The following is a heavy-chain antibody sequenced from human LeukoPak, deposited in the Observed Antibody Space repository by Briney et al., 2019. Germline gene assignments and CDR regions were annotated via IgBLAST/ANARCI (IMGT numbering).Heavy chain of an antibody. CDR3: ARESGYCSGGSCYPDY. CDR1: GGTFSSYA. D-gene: IGHD2-15*01. V-gene: IGHV1-69*05. CDR2: IIPIFGTA. J-gene: IGHJ4*02. Sequence: SVKVSCKASGGTFSSYAISWVRQAPGQGLEWMGGIIPIFGTANYAQKFQGGVTITRDTSAGTAYMELSSLRSEDTAVYYCARESGYCSGGSCYPDYWGQGTLVTVSS.